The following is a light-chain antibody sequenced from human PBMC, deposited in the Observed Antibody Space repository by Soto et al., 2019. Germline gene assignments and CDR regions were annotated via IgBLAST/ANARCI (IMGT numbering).Light chain of an antibody. J-gene: IGKJ5*01. CDR2: NPS. V-gene: IGKV3-20*01. Sequence: EIVLTQSPGTLSLSPGERATLSCRASQSVGNNFLAWYQQKPGQAPRLLVYNPSTRATGIPDRFSGSGSGTDFTLTISRLEPEDFAVYYCHQYAYSPLTFGQGTRLDIK. CDR3: HQYAYSPLT. CDR1: QSVGNNF.